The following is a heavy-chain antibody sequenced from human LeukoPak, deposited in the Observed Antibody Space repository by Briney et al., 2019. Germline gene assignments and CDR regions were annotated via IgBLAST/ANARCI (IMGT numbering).Heavy chain of an antibody. CDR1: SYSITSGYY. CDR2: IYYSGST. CDR3: ARGVRYSMGN. V-gene: IGHV4-38-2*01. Sequence: SETLSLTCAVSSYSITSGYYWGWIRQPPGKGLEWIGSIYYSGSTYYNPSLKSRVTMSVDTSKNQFSLKVSSVTAADTAVYYCARGVRYSMGNWGQGTLVTVSS. D-gene: IGHD6-13*01. J-gene: IGHJ4*02.